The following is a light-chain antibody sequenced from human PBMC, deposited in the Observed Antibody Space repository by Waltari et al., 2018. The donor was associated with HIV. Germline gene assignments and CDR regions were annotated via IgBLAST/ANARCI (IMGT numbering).Light chain of an antibody. CDR3: CSYAGSSTLV. CDR2: EVS. V-gene: IGLV2-23*02. Sequence: QSALTQPASVSGSPGQSITISCTGTSSDAGSYNLVFWYQHHPGKAPKLMIYEVSKRPSGVSNRFSGSKSGNTASLTISGLQAEDEADYYCCSYAGSSTLVFGGGTKLTVL. CDR1: SSDAGSYNL. J-gene: IGLJ2*01.